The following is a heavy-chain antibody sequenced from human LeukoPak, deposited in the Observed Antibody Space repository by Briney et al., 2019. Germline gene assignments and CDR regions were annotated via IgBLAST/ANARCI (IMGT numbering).Heavy chain of an antibody. Sequence: SETLSLTCTVSGGSISSSNYYWGWIRQPPGKGLEWIGSIYYSGSTYYNPSLKSRVTISVDTSKNQFSLKLISVTAADTAVYYCAAEGSSWSFKYFQHWGQGTLVTVSS. J-gene: IGHJ1*01. CDR1: GGSISSSNYY. V-gene: IGHV4-39*01. CDR2: IYYSGST. D-gene: IGHD6-13*01. CDR3: AAEGSSWSFKYFQH.